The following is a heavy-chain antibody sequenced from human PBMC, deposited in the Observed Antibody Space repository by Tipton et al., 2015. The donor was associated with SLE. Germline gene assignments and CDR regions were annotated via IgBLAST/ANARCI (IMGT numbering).Heavy chain of an antibody. D-gene: IGHD3-10*01. J-gene: IGHJ4*02. CDR3: AKGVGSGSYYLGDY. Sequence: GSLRLSCAASGFTFSSYAMSWVRQAPGKGLEWVSSIGSTGGSTYYADSVKGRFTISRDNSKDTLFLQMNSLRAEGTAVYYCAKGVGSGSYYLGDYWGQGTLVTVSS. CDR2: IGSTGGST. V-gene: IGHV3-23*01. CDR1: GFTFSSYA.